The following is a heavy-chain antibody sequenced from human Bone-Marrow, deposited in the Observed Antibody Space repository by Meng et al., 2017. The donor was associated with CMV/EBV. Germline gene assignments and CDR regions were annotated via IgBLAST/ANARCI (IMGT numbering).Heavy chain of an antibody. Sequence: GESLKISCAASGFTFRSYWMDWVRQAPGKGLEWVAKMKEDGSEEYYVDSVKGRFTISRDNAENSLHLQMNSLRAEDTAVYYYAREALSGSYPYFDYWGQGALVTVSS. CDR3: AREALSGSYPYFDY. V-gene: IGHV3-7*01. CDR1: GFTFRSYW. CDR2: MKEDGSEE. D-gene: IGHD1-26*01. J-gene: IGHJ4*02.